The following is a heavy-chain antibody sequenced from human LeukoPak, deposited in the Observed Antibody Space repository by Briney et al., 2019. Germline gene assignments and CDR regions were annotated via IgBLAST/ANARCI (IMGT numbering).Heavy chain of an antibody. CDR3: AREGGSSWSFGDNWFDP. CDR2: IRYDGSNE. Sequence: GGSLRLSCAASGFTFSTYGMHWVRQAPGKGLEWVAFIRYDGSNEYYADSVKGRFTISRDNAKNSLYLQMNSLRAEDTAVYYCAREGGSSWSFGDNWFDPWGQGTLVTVSS. J-gene: IGHJ5*02. D-gene: IGHD6-13*01. V-gene: IGHV3-30*02. CDR1: GFTFSTYG.